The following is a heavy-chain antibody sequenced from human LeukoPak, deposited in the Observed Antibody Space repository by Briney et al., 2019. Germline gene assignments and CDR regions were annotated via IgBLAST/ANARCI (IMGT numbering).Heavy chain of an antibody. J-gene: IGHJ4*02. CDR2: IYYSGST. D-gene: IGHD4-17*01. V-gene: IGHV4-39*01. CDR3: ARHTGSGQADGDYELAGGGFDY. CDR1: GGSISSSSYY. Sequence: SETLSLTCTVSGGSISSSSYYWGRIRQPPGKGLEWIGSIYYSGSTYYNPSLKSRVTISVDTSKNQFSLKLSSVTAADTAVYYCARHTGSGQADGDYELAGGGFDYWGQGTLVTVSS.